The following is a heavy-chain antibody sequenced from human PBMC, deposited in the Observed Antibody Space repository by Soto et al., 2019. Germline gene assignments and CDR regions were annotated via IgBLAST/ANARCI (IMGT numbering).Heavy chain of an antibody. D-gene: IGHD2-21*02. Sequence: QVQLQESDPGLVKPSETLSLTCTVSGGSISRYYWSWIRQPPGKGLEWIGYMYNTGSTVYNPSFKSRVTISVDTSKNQFSLKLNSVTVADTAVYYCARDLWGYCGTDCYPLDVWGQGTTVTVSS. V-gene: IGHV4-59*01. J-gene: IGHJ6*02. CDR1: GGSISRYY. CDR2: MYNTGST. CDR3: ARDLWGYCGTDCYPLDV.